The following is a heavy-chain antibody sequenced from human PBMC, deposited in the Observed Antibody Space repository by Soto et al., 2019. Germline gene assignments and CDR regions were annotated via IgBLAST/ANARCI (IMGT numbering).Heavy chain of an antibody. D-gene: IGHD1-1*01. CDR3: ATTDDDIDY. J-gene: IGHJ4*02. Sequence: QVQLQESGPGLVKPSQTLSLTCTVSGVSLTSGTYYWSWIRQHPGKGLEWIGYIFYSGSTDYNPSLKSRVNISVDTSKNQFSLKLTSVTAADTAVYYCATTDDDIDYWGQGTLVTVSS. V-gene: IGHV4-31*03. CDR2: IFYSGST. CDR1: GVSLTSGTYY.